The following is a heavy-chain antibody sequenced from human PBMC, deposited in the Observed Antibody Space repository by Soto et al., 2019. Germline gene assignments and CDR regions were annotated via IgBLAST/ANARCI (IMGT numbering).Heavy chain of an antibody. D-gene: IGHD6-13*01. V-gene: IGHV3-30*01. J-gene: IGHJ4*02. CDR2: ISTEGRDK. CDR3: AKDHDLAAAGYYFDY. CDR1: GFTFSSYA. Sequence: QVQLVESGGGVVQPGRSLRLSCAASGFTFSSYAMHWVRQAPGKGLEWVAVISTEGRDKYHADSVKGRFTISRDNSKITLILQMNSLRPEDTAVYFCAKDHDLAAAGYYFDYWGQGTLVTVSS.